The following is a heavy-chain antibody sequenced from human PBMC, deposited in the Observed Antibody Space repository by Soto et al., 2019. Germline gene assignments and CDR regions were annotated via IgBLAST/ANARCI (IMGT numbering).Heavy chain of an antibody. CDR3: ARDRDDDGSGNYYNRIDF. J-gene: IGHJ4*02. D-gene: IGHD3-10*01. CDR2: IIPIFGTP. CDR1: GGIFSTYA. V-gene: IGHV1-69*01. Sequence: QVQLVQSGAEVKKPGSSVKVSCKASGGIFSTYAISWLRQAPGQGLEWMGGIIPIFGTPNYAQKFQGRVTITADESTSTGYMELSRLRSEDTAVYYCARDRDDDGSGNYYNRIDFWGQGTLVTVSS.